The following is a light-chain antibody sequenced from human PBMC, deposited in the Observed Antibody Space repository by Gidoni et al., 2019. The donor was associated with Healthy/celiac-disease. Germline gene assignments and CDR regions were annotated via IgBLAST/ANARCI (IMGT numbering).Light chain of an antibody. J-gene: IGLJ1*01. V-gene: IGLV1-40*01. Sequence: QFVRTQPPSVSGAPGQRVTITCTGSSPNIGAGYDVHWYQHLPGTAPNLSIYGNSTRPPGVPDRFSGSKSGTSASLAITGLQAEDEADYYCQSYDSSLSAPYVFGTGTKVTVL. CDR2: GNS. CDR3: QSYDSSLSAPYV. CDR1: SPNIGAGYD.